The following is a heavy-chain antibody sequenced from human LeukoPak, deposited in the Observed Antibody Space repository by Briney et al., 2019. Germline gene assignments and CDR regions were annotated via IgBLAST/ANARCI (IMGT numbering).Heavy chain of an antibody. CDR1: GGTFSIYA. CDR2: IIPIFGTA. CDR3: ARAIRGSKIASRYYYYYMDV. V-gene: IGHV1-69*13. D-gene: IGHD3-10*01. Sequence: ASVTVSCKASGGTFSIYAISWVRQAPGQGLEWMGGIIPIFGTANYAQKFQGRVTITADESTSTAYMELSSLRSEDTAVYYCARAIRGSKIASRYYYYYMDVWGKGTTVTVSS. J-gene: IGHJ6*03.